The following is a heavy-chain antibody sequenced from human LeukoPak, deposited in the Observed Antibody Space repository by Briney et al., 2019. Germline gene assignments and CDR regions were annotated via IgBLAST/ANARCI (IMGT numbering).Heavy chain of an antibody. D-gene: IGHD6-13*01. CDR1: GFTFSSYA. V-gene: IGHV3-23*01. Sequence: GGSLRLSCAASGFTFSSYAMTWVRQAPGKGLEWVSSISSSNGATYYTNSVKGRFTISRDYSKNTVYLQMNSLRAEDTALYYCAKDHVITALGPQGYSDLWGRGTLVTVSS. CDR2: ISSSNGAT. CDR3: AKDHVITALGPQGYSDL. J-gene: IGHJ2*01.